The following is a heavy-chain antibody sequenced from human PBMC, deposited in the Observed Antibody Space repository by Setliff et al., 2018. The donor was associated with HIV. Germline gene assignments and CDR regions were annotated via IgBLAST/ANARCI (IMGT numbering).Heavy chain of an antibody. CDR2: IYPGDSDT. D-gene: IGHD3-10*01. J-gene: IGHJ5*01. CDR1: GYTFTNHW. V-gene: IGHV5-51*01. Sequence: ESLKISCEGFGYTFTNHWIAWVRQMPGKGLEWMGVIYPGDSDTRYSPSFQGQVTISADKSIGTAYLQWSGVRSSDTAIYYCARRAKDASARTYNYFDSWGQGTRVTVSS. CDR3: ARRAKDASARTYNYFDS.